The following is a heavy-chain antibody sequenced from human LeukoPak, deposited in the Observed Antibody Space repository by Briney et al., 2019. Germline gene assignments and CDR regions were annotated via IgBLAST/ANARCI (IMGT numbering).Heavy chain of an antibody. J-gene: IGHJ4*02. CDR3: AKAAGDTYGYRYYFDY. Sequence: GASVKVSCKASGYTFTSYDINWVRQATGQGLEWMGWMNPNSGNTGYAQKFQGRVTMTRNTSISTAYMELSSLRSEDTAVYYCAKAAGDTYGYRYYFDYWGQGTLVTVSS. D-gene: IGHD5-18*01. CDR2: MNPNSGNT. CDR1: GYTFTSYD. V-gene: IGHV1-8*01.